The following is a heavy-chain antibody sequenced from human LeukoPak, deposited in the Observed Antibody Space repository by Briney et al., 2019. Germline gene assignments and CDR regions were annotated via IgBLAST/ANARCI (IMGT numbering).Heavy chain of an antibody. V-gene: IGHV1-69*01. J-gene: IGHJ6*03. CDR3: ARDLSTTGLVPHYYYYMDV. CDR1: GGTFSSYA. Sequence: GSSVKVSCKASGGTFSSYAISWVRQAPGQALEWMGGIIPIFGTANYAQKFQGRVTITADESTSTAYMELSSLRSEDTAVYYCARDLSTTGLVPHYYYYMDVWGKGTTVTVSS. CDR2: IIPIFGTA. D-gene: IGHD1-1*01.